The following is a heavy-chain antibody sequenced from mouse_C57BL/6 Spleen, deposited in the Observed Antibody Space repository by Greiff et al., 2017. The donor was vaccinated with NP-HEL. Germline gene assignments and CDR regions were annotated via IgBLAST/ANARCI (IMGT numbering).Heavy chain of an antibody. Sequence: VQLVESGAELVKPGASVKLSCKASGYTFTSYWMHWVKQRPGRGLEWIGRIDPNSGGTKYNEKFKSKATLTVDKPSSTAYMQLSSLTSEDSAVYYGARPIYYDYDGASWAMDYWGQGTSVTVSS. CDR1: GYTFTSYW. CDR2: IDPNSGGT. V-gene: IGHV1-72*01. CDR3: ARPIYYDYDGASWAMDY. J-gene: IGHJ4*01. D-gene: IGHD2-4*01.